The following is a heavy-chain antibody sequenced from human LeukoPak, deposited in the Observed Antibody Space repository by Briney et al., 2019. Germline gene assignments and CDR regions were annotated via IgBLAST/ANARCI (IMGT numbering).Heavy chain of an antibody. Sequence: SETLSLTCAVYGGSFSGYYWSWIRQPPGKGLEWIGEINHSGSTNYNPSLKSRVTMSVDTSKNQSSLKLTSVTAADTAVYYCARDSYYYDSSGYYRFDYWGQGTLVSVSS. V-gene: IGHV4-34*01. D-gene: IGHD3-22*01. CDR2: INHSGST. CDR1: GGSFSGYY. J-gene: IGHJ4*02. CDR3: ARDSYYYDSSGYYRFDY.